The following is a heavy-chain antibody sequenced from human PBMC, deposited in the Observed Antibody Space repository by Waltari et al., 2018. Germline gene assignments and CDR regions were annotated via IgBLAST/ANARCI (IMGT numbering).Heavy chain of an antibody. CDR2: RKQDGSEK. D-gene: IGHD2-15*01. CDR1: GFTFSSDW. J-gene: IGHJ6*02. CDR3: ASGGMVVMGGDYYYGMDV. Sequence: EVQLVESGGGLVQPGGSLRLSCAASGFTFSSDWMSWVRQAPGTGLEWVANRKQDGSEKYYVDSVKGRFTISRDNAKNSLYLQMNSLRAEDTAVYYCASGGMVVMGGDYYYGMDVWGQGTTVTVSS. V-gene: IGHV3-7*01.